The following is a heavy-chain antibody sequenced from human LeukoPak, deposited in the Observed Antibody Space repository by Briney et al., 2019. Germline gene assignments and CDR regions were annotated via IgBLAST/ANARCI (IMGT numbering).Heavy chain of an antibody. V-gene: IGHV4-59*08. Sequence: PSETLSLTCTVSGGSIGSYYWNFIRQPPGKGLEWIVYIYYIGSTNYNPSLKSRVTMSVDTSKNQFSLKLYSVTAADTAVYYCARRGYSYADAFDIWGQGTMVTVSS. CDR1: GGSIGSYY. J-gene: IGHJ3*02. CDR2: IYYIGST. D-gene: IGHD5-12*01. CDR3: ARRGYSYADAFDI.